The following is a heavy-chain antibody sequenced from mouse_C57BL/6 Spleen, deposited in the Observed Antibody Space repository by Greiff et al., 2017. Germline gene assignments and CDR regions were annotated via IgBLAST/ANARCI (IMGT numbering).Heavy chain of an antibody. Sequence: VQLQQSGAELVKPGASVTLSCTASGFNIKDYYMHWVKQRTEQCLEWIGRIDPEDGETKYAPKFQGKATITADTSSNPAYLQLSSLTSEDTAVYYCALDSSGPAWFAYWGQGTLVTVSA. CDR2: IDPEDGET. CDR3: ALDSSGPAWFAY. CDR1: GFNIKDYY. J-gene: IGHJ3*01. D-gene: IGHD3-2*02. V-gene: IGHV14-2*01.